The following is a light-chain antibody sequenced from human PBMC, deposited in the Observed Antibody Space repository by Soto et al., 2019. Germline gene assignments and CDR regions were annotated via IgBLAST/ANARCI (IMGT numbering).Light chain of an antibody. CDR2: EVT. Sequence: QSVLTQPPSASGSPGQSVTISCTGTSSDVGAYNYVSWYQQHPGKAPKLMIYEVTKRPSGVPARFSGSKSGNTASLTVSGLQAEAEADYYCSSHAGLDGWYVFGAGTKVTVL. CDR3: SSHAGLDGWYV. J-gene: IGLJ1*01. CDR1: SSDVGAYNY. V-gene: IGLV2-8*01.